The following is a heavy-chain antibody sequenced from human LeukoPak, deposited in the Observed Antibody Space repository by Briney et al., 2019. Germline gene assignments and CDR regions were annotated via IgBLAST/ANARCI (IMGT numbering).Heavy chain of an antibody. Sequence: ASVKVSCKASGGTFSSYAISWVRQAPGQGLEWMGGIIPIFGTANYAQKFQGRVTITTDESASTAYMELSSLRSEDTAVYYCARLPRYDFWSGYYLGGFDPWGQGTLVTVSS. D-gene: IGHD3-3*01. J-gene: IGHJ5*02. CDR3: ARLPRYDFWSGYYLGGFDP. V-gene: IGHV1-69*05. CDR2: IIPIFGTA. CDR1: GGTFSSYA.